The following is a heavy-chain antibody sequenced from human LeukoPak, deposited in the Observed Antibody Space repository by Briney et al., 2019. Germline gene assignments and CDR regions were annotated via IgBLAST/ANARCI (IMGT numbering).Heavy chain of an antibody. D-gene: IGHD5-12*01. CDR1: GFTFSSYA. Sequence: GGSLRLSCAASGFTFSSYAMSWVRQAPGKGLEWVSAISGSGGSTYYADSVKGRFTISRDNSKNTLYLQMNSLRAEDTAVYYCAKDSLSGYDFSADYWGQGTPVTVSS. J-gene: IGHJ4*02. V-gene: IGHV3-23*01. CDR2: ISGSGGST. CDR3: AKDSLSGYDFSADY.